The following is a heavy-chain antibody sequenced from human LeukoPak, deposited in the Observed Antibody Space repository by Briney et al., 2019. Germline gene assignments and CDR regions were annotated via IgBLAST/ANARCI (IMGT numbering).Heavy chain of an antibody. J-gene: IGHJ6*02. CDR1: GFTFSDSW. CDR2: MNQDGSAK. CDR3: ATYTHWVAGDV. D-gene: IGHD3-16*01. Sequence: GGSLRLSCAASGFTFSDSWMRWGRQAPGKGLEWVANMNQDGSAKGYVDSVKGRFTISRDNARNSLYLQMSSLRPEDTAVYYCATYTHWVAGDVWGQGTTVTVSS. V-gene: IGHV3-7*01.